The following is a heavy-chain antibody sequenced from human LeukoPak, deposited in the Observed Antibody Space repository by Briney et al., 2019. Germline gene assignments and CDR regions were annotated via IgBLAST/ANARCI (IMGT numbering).Heavy chain of an antibody. CDR1: DDSFSSHF. CDR2: ISYIGST. Sequence: SETLSLTCAVSDDSFSSHFWTWIRQPPGKGLEWIGYISYIGSTNYNPSLKSRVTISIDTSKNQFSLKLSSVTAADTAVYYCARDLVTVTKGFDIWGQGTMVSVSS. V-gene: IGHV4-59*11. J-gene: IGHJ3*02. CDR3: ARDLVTVTKGFDI. D-gene: IGHD4-17*01.